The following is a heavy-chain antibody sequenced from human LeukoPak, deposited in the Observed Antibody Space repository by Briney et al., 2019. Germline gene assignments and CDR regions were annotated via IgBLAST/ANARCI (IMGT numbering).Heavy chain of an antibody. CDR1: GYTFTSYA. CDR3: ARGAIRGYSYGYWFDP. J-gene: IGHJ5*02. CDR2: INAGNGNT. Sequence: ASVKVSCKASGYTFTSYAMHWVRQAPGQRLEWMGWINAGNGNTKYSQKFQGRVTITRDTSASTAYMELSSLRSEDTAVYYCARGAIRGYSYGYWFDPWGQGTLVTVSS. D-gene: IGHD5-18*01. V-gene: IGHV1-3*01.